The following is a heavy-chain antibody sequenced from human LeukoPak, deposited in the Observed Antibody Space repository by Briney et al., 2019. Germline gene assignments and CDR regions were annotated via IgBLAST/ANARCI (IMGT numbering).Heavy chain of an antibody. D-gene: IGHD1-1*01. J-gene: IGHJ6*03. CDR1: GGSISSYY. V-gene: IGHV4-59*08. CDR3: ATGTGHYYYYYYMDV. Sequence: PSETLSLTCIVSGGSISSYYWSWIRQPPGKGLEWIGYIYYSGSTNYNPSLKSRVTISVDTSKNQFSLKLSSVTAADTAIYYCATGTGHYYYYYYMDVWGKGTTVTVSS. CDR2: IYYSGST.